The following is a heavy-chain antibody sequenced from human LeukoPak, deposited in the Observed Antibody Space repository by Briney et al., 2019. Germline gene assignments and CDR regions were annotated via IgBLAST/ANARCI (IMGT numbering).Heavy chain of an antibody. V-gene: IGHV3-23*01. D-gene: IGHD5-24*01. J-gene: IGHJ6*02. CDR2: IRSAVDTT. CDR1: GFTMSNYG. Sequence: PGGSLRLSCAASGFTMSNYGVSWVRQAPGKGLEWVSGIRSAVDTTHYADSVKGRFIISRDNSKNTLSLQLNSLRPEDTALYYCAKVPARMAPLGMDVWGQGTTVTVSS. CDR3: AKVPARMAPLGMDV.